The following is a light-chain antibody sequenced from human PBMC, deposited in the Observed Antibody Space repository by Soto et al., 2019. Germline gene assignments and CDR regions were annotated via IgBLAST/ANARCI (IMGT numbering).Light chain of an antibody. CDR3: QDYMRASRT. CDR1: YPVTSIS. V-gene: IGKV3-20*01. Sequence: TRTVCERESASICWGGSYPVTSISLARYQQKPGPAPRLLIYGSSSRATGIPDRFSGSGSGTDFTLTISRLGPDDSAVYFCQDYMRASRTVGQGDKV. CDR2: GSS. J-gene: IGKJ1*01.